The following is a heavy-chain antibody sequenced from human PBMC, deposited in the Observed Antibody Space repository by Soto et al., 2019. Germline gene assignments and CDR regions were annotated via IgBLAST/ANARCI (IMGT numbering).Heavy chain of an antibody. CDR2: IWYDGSNK. CDR3: ARDGYCSAGSCYSVPVFDY. J-gene: IGHJ4*02. V-gene: IGHV3-33*01. Sequence: QVQLVESGGGVVQPGRSLRLSCAASGFTFSSYGMNWVRQAPGKGLEWVAVIWYDGSNKYDADSVKGRFTISRDNSKNTLYLQMNSLRAEDTAVYYCARDGYCSAGSCYSVPVFDYWGQGTLVTVSS. D-gene: IGHD2-15*01. CDR1: GFTFSSYG.